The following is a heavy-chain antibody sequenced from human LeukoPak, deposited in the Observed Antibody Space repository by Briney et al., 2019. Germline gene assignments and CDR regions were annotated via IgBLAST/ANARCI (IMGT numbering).Heavy chain of an antibody. CDR2: IDRRGYA. V-gene: IGHV4-34*01. CDR3: SPARIGLRRYYYVDL. Sequence: PSETLSLTCAVHGESLGTYSWSWIRQTPGKGLEWIGAIDRRGYASHNPSLKSRVTLSVDTSNDQFSLTLSAVTAADTGLYFCSPARIGLRRYYYVDLWGKGTTVTVTS. J-gene: IGHJ6*03. D-gene: IGHD2/OR15-2a*01. CDR1: GESLGTYS.